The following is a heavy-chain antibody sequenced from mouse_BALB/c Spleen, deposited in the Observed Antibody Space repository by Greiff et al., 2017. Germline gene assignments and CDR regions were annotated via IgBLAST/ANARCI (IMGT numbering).Heavy chain of an antibody. D-gene: IGHD2-10*02. Sequence: EVKLMESGGGLVQPGGFTFTDYYMSWVRQPPGKALEWLGFIRNKANGYTTEYSASVKGRFTISRDNSQSILYLQMNTLRAEDSATYYCARDEYGNFFAYWGQGTLVTVSA. V-gene: IGHV7-3*02. CDR1: FTFTDYY. CDR3: ARDEYGNFFAY. CDR2: IRNKANGYTT. J-gene: IGHJ3*01.